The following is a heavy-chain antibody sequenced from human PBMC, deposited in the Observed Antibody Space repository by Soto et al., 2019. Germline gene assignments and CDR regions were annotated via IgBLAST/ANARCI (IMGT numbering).Heavy chain of an antibody. CDR2: IYYSGST. CDR1: GGSISSGDYY. Sequence: QVQLQESGPGLVKPSQTLSLTCTVSGGSISSGDYYWSWIRQPPGKGLEWIGYIYYSGSTYYNPSLKSRVTISVDTSKHQFSRKLSSVTAADTAVYYCAREVGYSSPYNWFDPWGQGTLVTVSS. CDR3: AREVGYSSPYNWFDP. V-gene: IGHV4-30-4*01. D-gene: IGHD2-15*01. J-gene: IGHJ5*02.